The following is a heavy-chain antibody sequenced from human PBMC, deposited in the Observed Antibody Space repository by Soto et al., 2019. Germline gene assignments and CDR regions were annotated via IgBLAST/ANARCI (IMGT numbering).Heavy chain of an antibody. D-gene: IGHD6-13*01. Sequence: RGEPLKISCKGSGYSFTSYWISWVRQMPGKGLEWMGRIDPSDSYTNYSPSFQGHVTISADKSISTAYLQWSSLKASDTAMYYCAMYNPPWEQQLETLDAFDIWGQGTMVTVSS. V-gene: IGHV5-10-1*01. CDR3: AMYNPPWEQQLETLDAFDI. CDR1: GYSFTSYW. CDR2: IDPSDSYT. J-gene: IGHJ3*02.